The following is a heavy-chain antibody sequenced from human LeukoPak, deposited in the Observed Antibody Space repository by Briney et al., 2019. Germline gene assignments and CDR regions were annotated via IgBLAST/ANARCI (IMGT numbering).Heavy chain of an antibody. Sequence: GGSLRLSCAASGFTFSSYAMSWVRQAPGKGLEWVSAISGSGGSTYYVDSVKGRFTISRDNSKNTLYLQMNSLRAEDTAVYYCAKGTGDSSGYYAPHFDYWGQGTLVTVSS. CDR3: AKGTGDSSGYYAPHFDY. V-gene: IGHV3-23*01. J-gene: IGHJ4*02. CDR2: ISGSGGST. D-gene: IGHD3-22*01. CDR1: GFTFSSYA.